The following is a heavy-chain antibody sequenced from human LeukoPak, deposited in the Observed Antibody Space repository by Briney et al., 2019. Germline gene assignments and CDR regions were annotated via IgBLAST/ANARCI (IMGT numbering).Heavy chain of an antibody. J-gene: IGHJ3*02. V-gene: IGHV4-34*01. Sequence: SETLSLTCAVYGGSFSGYYWSWIRQPPGKGLEWIGEINHSGSTNYNPSLKSRVTISVDTSKNQFSLKLSSVTAADTAVYYCARFLKWPRDAFDIWGQGTMVTVSS. CDR1: GGSFSGYY. CDR3: ARFLKWPRDAFDI. D-gene: IGHD5-12*01. CDR2: INHSGST.